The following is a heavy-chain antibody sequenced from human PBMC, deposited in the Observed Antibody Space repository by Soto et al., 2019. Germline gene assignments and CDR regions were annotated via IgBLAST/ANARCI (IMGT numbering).Heavy chain of an antibody. V-gene: IGHV3-48*01. CDR3: ARDSDYYGSGSYYLAPPRYFDY. CDR2: ISSSSSTI. J-gene: IGHJ4*02. D-gene: IGHD3-10*01. CDR1: GFTFSSYS. Sequence: EVQLVESGGGLVQPGGSLRLSCAASGFTFSSYSMNWVRQAPGKGLEWVSYISSSSSTIYYADSVKGRFTISRDNAKNSLYLQMNSRRAEDTAVYYCARDSDYYGSGSYYLAPPRYFDYWGQGTLVTVSS.